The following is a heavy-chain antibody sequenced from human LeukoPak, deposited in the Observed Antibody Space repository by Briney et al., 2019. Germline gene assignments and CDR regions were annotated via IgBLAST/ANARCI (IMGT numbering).Heavy chain of an antibody. J-gene: IGHJ4*02. V-gene: IGHV3-64*01. D-gene: IGHD5-12*01. CDR1: GFTFSRYA. Sequence: PGGSLRLSCAASGFTFSRYAMHWVRQAPGKGLEYVSAISSNGDATYYANSVEGRFTIFRDNSKNTLYLQMGSLRVEDMGVYYCARGGGYRGYGQDYWGQGTLVSVSS. CDR3: ARGGGYRGYGQDY. CDR2: ISSNGDAT.